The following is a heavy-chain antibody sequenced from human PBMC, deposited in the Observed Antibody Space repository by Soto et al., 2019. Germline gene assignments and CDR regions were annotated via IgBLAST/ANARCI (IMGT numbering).Heavy chain of an antibody. CDR2: INAGNGNT. D-gene: IGHD3-22*01. CDR3: ARGKTVPLPWGIITVKPGGSFDY. CDR1: GYTFTSDA. Sequence: GASLKFSCKGSGYTFTSDARHCVRQAPGQRHEWMGWINAGNGNTKYSQKFQGRVTITRDTSASTAYMELSSLRSEDTAVYYCARGKTVPLPWGIITVKPGGSFDYCGQGPLVTVSS. J-gene: IGHJ4*02. V-gene: IGHV1-3*01.